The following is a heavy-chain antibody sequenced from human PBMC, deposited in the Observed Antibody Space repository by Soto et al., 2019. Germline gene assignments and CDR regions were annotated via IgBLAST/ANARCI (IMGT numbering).Heavy chain of an antibody. CDR1: GFTFSSYG. CDR2: IWYDGSNK. D-gene: IGHD6-19*01. CDR3: ARVPGYSSGWYWYFDL. Sequence: QVQLVESGGGVVQPGRSRRLSCAASGFTFSSYGMHWVRQAPGKGLEWVAVIWYDGSNKYYADSVKGRFTISRDNSKNTLYLQMNSLRAEDTAVYYCARVPGYSSGWYWYFDLWGRGTLVTVSS. J-gene: IGHJ2*01. V-gene: IGHV3-33*01.